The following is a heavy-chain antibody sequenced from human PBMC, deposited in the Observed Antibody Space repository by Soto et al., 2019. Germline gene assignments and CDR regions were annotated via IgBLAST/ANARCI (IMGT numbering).Heavy chain of an antibody. V-gene: IGHV1-18*04. D-gene: IGHD6-13*01. CDR3: ARRSSSSSPYYYYGMDV. J-gene: IGHJ6*02. CDR1: GYTFTSYG. Sequence: QVQLVQSGAEVKKPGASVKVSCKASGYTFTSYGISWVRQAPGQGLEWMGWISAYNGNTNYAQKLQGRVTMTTATSTSTAYMELRSLRSDDTAVYYCARRSSSSSPYYYYGMDVGGQGTTVTVSS. CDR2: ISAYNGNT.